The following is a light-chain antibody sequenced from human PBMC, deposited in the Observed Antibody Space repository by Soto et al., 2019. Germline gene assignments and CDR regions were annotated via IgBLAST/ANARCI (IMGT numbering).Light chain of an antibody. V-gene: IGKV1-39*01. CDR2: AAS. Sequence: DIQMTQSPSSLSASVGDRVTITCRASQSISSYLNWYQQKPGKAPKLLIYAASSLQSGGPSRFSGSGSGTDYTLTSSSLQPEDVAAYYGQQSYSTPQYTCGQGTKLEIK. CDR3: QQSYSTPQYT. CDR1: QSISSY. J-gene: IGKJ2*01.